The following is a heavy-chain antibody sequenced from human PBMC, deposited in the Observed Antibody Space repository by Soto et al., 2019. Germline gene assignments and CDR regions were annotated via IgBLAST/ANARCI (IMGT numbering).Heavy chain of an antibody. V-gene: IGHV3-74*01. CDR3: STLVVPGVPLSY. CDR1: GFTFSNAW. Sequence: GGSLRLSCAASGFTFSNAWMNWVRQAPGKGLVWVSRIKTDGSSTSYADSVKGRFTISRDNAKNTLYLQMNSLRVEDTAVYYCSTLVVPGVPLSYWGQGTLVTVSS. J-gene: IGHJ1*01. CDR2: IKTDGSST. D-gene: IGHD2-2*01.